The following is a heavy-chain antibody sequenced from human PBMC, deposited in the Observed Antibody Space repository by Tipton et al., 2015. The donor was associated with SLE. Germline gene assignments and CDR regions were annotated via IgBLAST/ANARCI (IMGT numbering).Heavy chain of an antibody. CDR1: GGSISSYY. CDR3: ARQGIAVRYFDY. CDR2: IYYSGST. V-gene: IGHV4-59*08. Sequence: TLSLTCTVSGGSISSYYWSWIRQPPGKGLEWIGYIYYSGSTNYNPSLKSRVTKSVDTSKNQFSLKLSSVTAADTAVYYCARQGIAVRYFDYWGQGTLVTVSS. J-gene: IGHJ4*02. D-gene: IGHD6-19*01.